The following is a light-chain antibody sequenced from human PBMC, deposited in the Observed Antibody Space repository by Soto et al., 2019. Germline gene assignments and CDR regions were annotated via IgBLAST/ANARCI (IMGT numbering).Light chain of an antibody. CDR2: SAS. CDR3: QQTYSLPRT. V-gene: IGKV1-39*01. J-gene: IGKJ1*01. CDR1: QTVSKF. Sequence: DVQMTQSPSSLSASVGDSVTIACRASQTVSKFVNWYKQTPGKVPDLLIYSASTLYSGVPSRVSGSGSGTEFTLTISNLQPEDFATDYGQQTYSLPRTFAQGTKVDIK.